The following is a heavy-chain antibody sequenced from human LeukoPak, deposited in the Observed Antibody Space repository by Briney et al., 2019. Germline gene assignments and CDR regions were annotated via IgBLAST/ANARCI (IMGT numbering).Heavy chain of an antibody. V-gene: IGHV3-15*05. CDR2: IKSIGDGGTT. CDR3: TTGRDRWQLLFDI. Sequence: GGSLSLSCAASGFTFTNAWMSWVRQAPGKGLEWVGRIKSIGDGGTTEYTAPVQGRFTISRDDSRNTLYLQMNSLKTEDTAVYYCTTGRDRWQLLFDIWGQGTMVAVSS. J-gene: IGHJ3*02. D-gene: IGHD4-23*01. CDR1: GFTFTNAW.